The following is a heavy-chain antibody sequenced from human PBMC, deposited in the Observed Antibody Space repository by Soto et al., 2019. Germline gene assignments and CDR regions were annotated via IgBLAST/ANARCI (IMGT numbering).Heavy chain of an antibody. CDR1: AGSISSSNW. V-gene: IGHV4-4*02. CDR3: ARVASHVVSAVDI. D-gene: IGHD2-15*01. CDR2: IYHSGST. J-gene: IGHJ3*02. Sequence: QVQLQESGPGLVKPSGTLSLTCAVSAGSISSSNWWSWVRQRPGQGREWRGEIYHSGSTTYNPSLKSRLTISVDKSKNQFSLKLSSVTAADRAVYYCARVASHVVSAVDIWGQGTMVTVSS.